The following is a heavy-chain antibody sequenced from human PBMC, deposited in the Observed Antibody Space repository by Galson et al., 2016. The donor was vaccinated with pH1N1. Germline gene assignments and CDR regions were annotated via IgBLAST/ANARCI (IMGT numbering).Heavy chain of an antibody. CDR3: ARSPWAAIYYYGMDG. D-gene: IGHD2-2*01. CDR1: GFTFSDFY. Sequence: SLRLSCAASGFTFSDFYMSWFRQAPGKGLESVSYISSSGSTIYYAESVKGRFTISRDNAKNSLYLQMNSLRAEDTAGYYCARSPWAAIYYYGMDGWGQGTTVTVSS. J-gene: IGHJ6*02. V-gene: IGHV3-11*01. CDR2: ISSSGSTI.